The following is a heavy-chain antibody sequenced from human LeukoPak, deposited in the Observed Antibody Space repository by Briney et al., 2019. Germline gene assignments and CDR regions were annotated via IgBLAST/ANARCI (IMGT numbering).Heavy chain of an antibody. CDR2: ISSSSSTI. V-gene: IGHV3-48*02. CDR1: GFTFSSYS. J-gene: IGHJ3*02. D-gene: IGHD5/OR15-5a*01. Sequence: PGGSLRLSCAASGFTFSSYSMNWVRQAPGKGLEWVSYISSSSSTIYYADSVKGRFTISRDNAENSLYLQMNSLRDEDTAVYYCASTRVSGFDIWGQGTMVTVSS. CDR3: ASTRVSGFDI.